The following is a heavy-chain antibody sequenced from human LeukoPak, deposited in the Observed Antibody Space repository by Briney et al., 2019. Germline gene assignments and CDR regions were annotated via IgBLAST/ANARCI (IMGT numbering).Heavy chain of an antibody. Sequence: PGGSLRLSCAASGFTFSSYAMHWVRQAPGKGLEWVAVIWYDGSSKYYADSVKGRFIISRDNSKNTPYLQMNSLRAEDTAVYYCARDIDSSSSHFDYWGQGTLVSVSS. CDR3: ARDIDSSSSHFDY. D-gene: IGHD6-6*01. V-gene: IGHV3-33*01. J-gene: IGHJ4*02. CDR2: IWYDGSSK. CDR1: GFTFSSYA.